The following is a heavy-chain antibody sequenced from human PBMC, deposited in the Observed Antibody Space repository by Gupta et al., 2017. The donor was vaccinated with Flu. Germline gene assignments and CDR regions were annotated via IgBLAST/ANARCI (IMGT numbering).Heavy chain of an antibody. J-gene: IGHJ4*02. CDR1: GFTFSGQD. CDR3: ARGHWDK. V-gene: IGHV3-48*03. CDR2: ISSRGDI. Sequence: SGFTFSGQDMSWVRQAPGRGLEWISFISSRGDIYYADTVRGRLTISRDNAKNSLYLQMRGLRDEDTAIYYCARGHWDKWGQGTLVTVSS. D-gene: IGHD1-26*01.